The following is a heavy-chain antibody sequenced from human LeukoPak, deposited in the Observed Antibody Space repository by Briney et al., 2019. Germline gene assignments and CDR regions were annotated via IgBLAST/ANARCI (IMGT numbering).Heavy chain of an antibody. V-gene: IGHV1-2*06. CDR2: INPNSGGT. CDR1: GYTFTGYY. J-gene: IGHJ4*02. Sequence: ASVKVSCKASGYTFTGYYMHWVRQAPGQGLEWMGRINPNSGGTNYTQKFQGRVTMTRDTSISTAYMELSRLRSDDTAVYYCAREGDSSGYYPFDYWGQGTLVTVSS. CDR3: AREGDSSGYYPFDY. D-gene: IGHD3-22*01.